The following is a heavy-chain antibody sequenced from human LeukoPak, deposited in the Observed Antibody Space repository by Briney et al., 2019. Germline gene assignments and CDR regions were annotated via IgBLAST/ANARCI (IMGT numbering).Heavy chain of an antibody. V-gene: IGHV4-59*01. D-gene: IGHD5-12*01. Sequence: SETLSLTCTVSGGSISSYYWSWIRQPPGKGLEWIGYIYYSGSTNYNPSLRSRVTISVDTSKNQFSLKLSSVTAADTAVYYCARDRGGRGYDLRWFDPWGQGTLVTVSS. CDR1: GGSISSYY. CDR2: IYYSGST. CDR3: ARDRGGRGYDLRWFDP. J-gene: IGHJ5*02.